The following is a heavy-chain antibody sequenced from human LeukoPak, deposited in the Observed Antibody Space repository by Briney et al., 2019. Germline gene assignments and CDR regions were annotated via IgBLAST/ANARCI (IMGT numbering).Heavy chain of an antibody. CDR1: GGTFSSYA. J-gene: IGHJ5*02. CDR2: ISAYNGNT. Sequence: ASVKVSCKASGGTFSSYAISWVRQAPGQGLEWMGWISAYNGNTNYAQKLQGRVTMTTDTSTSTAYMELRSLRSDDTAVYYCARDRGKDDWFDPWGQGTLVTVSS. CDR3: ARDRGKDDWFDP. V-gene: IGHV1-18*01. D-gene: IGHD5-24*01.